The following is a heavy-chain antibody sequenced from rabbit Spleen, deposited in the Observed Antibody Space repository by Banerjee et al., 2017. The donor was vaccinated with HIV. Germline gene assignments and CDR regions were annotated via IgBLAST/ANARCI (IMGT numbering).Heavy chain of an antibody. D-gene: IGHD4-1*01. CDR2: IYTGTSGNT. CDR3: ARGYNSGSDL. J-gene: IGHJ4*01. Sequence: QEQLVESGGGLVQPEGSLTLTCKASGFSFSSSYYICWVRQAPGKGLELIACIYTGTSGNTWYASWVNGRFTISRSTSLNTVDLKMTSLTVADTATYFCARGYNSGSDLWGPGTLVTVS. V-gene: IGHV1S43*01. CDR1: GFSFSSSYY.